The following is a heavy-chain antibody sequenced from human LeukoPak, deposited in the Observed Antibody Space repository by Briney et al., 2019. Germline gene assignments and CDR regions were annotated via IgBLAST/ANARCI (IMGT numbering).Heavy chain of an antibody. Sequence: ASVKVSCKASGYTFTSYGISWVRQAPGQGLEWMGWISAYNGNTNYAQKLQGRVTMTTDTSANTAYMELSSLRSEDTAVYYCARIRTIVRGPDGFDIWGQGTMVTVSS. CDR2: ISAYNGNT. D-gene: IGHD3-10*01. V-gene: IGHV1-18*01. CDR3: ARIRTIVRGPDGFDI. J-gene: IGHJ3*02. CDR1: GYTFTSYG.